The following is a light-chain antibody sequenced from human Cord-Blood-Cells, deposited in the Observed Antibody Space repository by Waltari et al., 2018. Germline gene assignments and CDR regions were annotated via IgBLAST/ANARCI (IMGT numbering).Light chain of an antibody. J-gene: IGLJ1*01. CDR1: SSDVGGYNY. Sequence: QSALTQPASVSGSPGQSITISCTGTSSDVGGYNYVSWYQPHPGKAPNHRIYEVSNRPSGVFNRFSGSKSGNTASLTISGLQAEDEADYYCSSYTSSSTPYVFGTGTKVTVL. CDR3: SSYTSSSTPYV. V-gene: IGLV2-14*01. CDR2: EVS.